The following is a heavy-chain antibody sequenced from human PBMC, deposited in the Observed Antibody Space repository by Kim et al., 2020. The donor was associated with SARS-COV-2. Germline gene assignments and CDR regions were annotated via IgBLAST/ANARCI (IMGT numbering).Heavy chain of an antibody. D-gene: IGHD2-8*01. V-gene: IGHV3-30*18. Sequence: GGSLRLSCEVSGFTFNNYGMHWIRQAPGQGLEWVAFISYEGSMRNYIDSAKGRFTISRDSSRRILYLQMNRLRPDDTAIYFCAKALGVFAIQSLYYGLDVWGQETTVTVSS. CDR3: AKALGVFAIQSLYYGLDV. CDR1: GFTFNNYG. J-gene: IGHJ6*02. CDR2: ISYEGSMR.